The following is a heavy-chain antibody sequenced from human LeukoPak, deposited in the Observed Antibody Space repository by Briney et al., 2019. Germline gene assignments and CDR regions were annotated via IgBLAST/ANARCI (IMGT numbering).Heavy chain of an antibody. V-gene: IGHV3-7*04. J-gene: IGHJ5*02. CDR2: IKQDGSEK. D-gene: IGHD1-1*01. CDR3: ARDSVNDWFDP. CDR1: GFTFSSYW. Sequence: AGGSLRLSCAASGFTFSSYWMSWVRQAPGKGLEWVANIKQDGSEKYYVDSMKGRFTISRDNAKNSLYLQMNSLRAEDTAVYYCARDSVNDWFDPWGRGTLVTVSS.